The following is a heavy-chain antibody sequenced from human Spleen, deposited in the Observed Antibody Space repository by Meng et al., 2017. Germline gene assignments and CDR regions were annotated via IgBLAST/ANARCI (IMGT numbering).Heavy chain of an antibody. D-gene: IGHD1-26*01. CDR3: ALSHSGSYPWNYYYYGMDV. CDR2: IYSSGST. Sequence: LRLSCAVSGYSISSGSYYWSWIRQPAGKGLEWIGRIYSSGSTNYNPSLKSRLTISVDTSKNQFSLKLSSVTAADTAVYYCALSHSGSYPWNYYYYGMDVWGQGTTVTVSS. J-gene: IGHJ6*02. V-gene: IGHV4-61*02. CDR1: GYSISSGSYY.